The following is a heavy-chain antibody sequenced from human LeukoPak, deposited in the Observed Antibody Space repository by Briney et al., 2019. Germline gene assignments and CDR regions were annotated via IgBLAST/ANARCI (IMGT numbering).Heavy chain of an antibody. CDR3: ARYKAAAVYYFDY. Sequence: ASVKVSCKASGYTFTSFGISWVRQAPGQGLEWMGWISIYNGDTMYAQNFQGRVTMTTDTSTSTAYMELKSLTSDDTAVYYCARYKAAAVYYFDYWGQGTLVTVSS. D-gene: IGHD6-13*01. CDR1: GYTFTSFG. CDR2: ISIYNGDT. J-gene: IGHJ4*02. V-gene: IGHV1-18*01.